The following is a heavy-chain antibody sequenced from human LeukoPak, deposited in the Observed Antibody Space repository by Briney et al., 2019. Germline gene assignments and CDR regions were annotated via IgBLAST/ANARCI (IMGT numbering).Heavy chain of an antibody. CDR3: ARAVRYFDWLSP. J-gene: IGHJ4*02. V-gene: IGHV1-18*01. D-gene: IGHD3-9*01. Sequence: ASVKVSCKASGYTFTKYGISWVRQAPGQGLEWMGWINTYNGKTNYAQKLQGRVTMTADTSTNTAYMELRGLRSDDTAVYYCARAVRYFDWLSPWGQGTLVTVSS. CDR1: GYTFTKYG. CDR2: INTYNGKT.